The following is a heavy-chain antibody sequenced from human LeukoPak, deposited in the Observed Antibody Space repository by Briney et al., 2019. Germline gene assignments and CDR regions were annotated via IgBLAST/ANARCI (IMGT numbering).Heavy chain of an antibody. Sequence: GASVKVSRKTSVYTFSSYDINCVRQARGRGLEWMGCMNPNSGNKAIAEKFQGRVTMTRDTSINTAYMDLSSLESDDTAGYYCARGPRGSGWAHDAFDIWGQGTMVTVSS. CDR2: MNPNSGNK. CDR1: VYTFSSYD. D-gene: IGHD6-19*01. J-gene: IGHJ3*02. CDR3: ARGPRGSGWAHDAFDI. V-gene: IGHV1-8*01.